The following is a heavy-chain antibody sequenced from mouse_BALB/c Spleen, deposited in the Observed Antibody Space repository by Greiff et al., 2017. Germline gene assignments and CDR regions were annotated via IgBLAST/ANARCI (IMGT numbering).Heavy chain of an antibody. CDR2: ISSGSSTI. D-gene: IGHD1-1*01. CDR3: ARSRPHYYGSSYGGRYAMDY. V-gene: IGHV5-17*02. CDR1: GFTFSSFG. Sequence: EVQGVESGGGLVQPGGSRKLSCAASGFTFSSFGMHWVRQAPEKGLEWVAYISSGSSTIYYADTVKGRFTISRDNPKNTLFLQMTSLRSEDTAMYYCARSRPHYYGSSYGGRYAMDYWGQGTSVTVSS. J-gene: IGHJ4*01.